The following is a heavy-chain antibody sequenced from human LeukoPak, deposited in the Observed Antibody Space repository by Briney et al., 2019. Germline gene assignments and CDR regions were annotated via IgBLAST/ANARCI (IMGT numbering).Heavy chain of an antibody. V-gene: IGHV4-59*01. Sequence: KTSETLSLTCSVYGDSISSDYWSWIRQPPGKGLEWIGYIYHSGSTNYNPSLKSRVTISADTSKDQFSRKLASVTAADTAVYYCATGYSSTWYYFDYCGQGTLVTVSS. CDR2: IYHSGST. CDR1: GDSISSDY. D-gene: IGHD6-13*01. CDR3: ATGYSSTWYYFDY. J-gene: IGHJ4*02.